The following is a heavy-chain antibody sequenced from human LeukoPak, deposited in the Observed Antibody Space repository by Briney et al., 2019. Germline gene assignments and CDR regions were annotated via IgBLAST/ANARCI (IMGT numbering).Heavy chain of an antibody. Sequence: SGGSLRLLCAASGLAFSNSAMGWVRQAPGKGLEWVSTISGTDSSTYYADSVKGRFTISRDNSKNTLYLQMNSLRVDDTALYYCAARPPVIVAGPFDYWGQGTLVSVSS. V-gene: IGHV3-23*01. CDR1: GLAFSNSA. D-gene: IGHD5-12*01. CDR3: AARPPVIVAGPFDY. CDR2: ISGTDSST. J-gene: IGHJ4*02.